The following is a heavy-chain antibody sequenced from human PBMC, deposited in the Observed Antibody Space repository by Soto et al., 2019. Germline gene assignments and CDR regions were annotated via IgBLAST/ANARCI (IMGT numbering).Heavy chain of an antibody. Sequence: PSETLSLTCTVSGGSIISYYWSWIRQPPEKGLEWIGYMYYSGSTYYNPSLKSRVTISVDTSKNQFSLKLSSVTAADTAVYYCARVEALEWFQAQYYFDYWGQGTLVTVSS. CDR3: ARVEALEWFQAQYYFDY. J-gene: IGHJ4*02. D-gene: IGHD3-3*01. CDR2: MYYSGST. CDR1: GGSIISYY. V-gene: IGHV4-59*12.